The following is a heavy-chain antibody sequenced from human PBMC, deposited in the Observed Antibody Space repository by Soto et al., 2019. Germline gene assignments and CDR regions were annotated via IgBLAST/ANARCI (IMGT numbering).Heavy chain of an antibody. V-gene: IGHV1-69*10. Sequence: GASVKVSCKASGGTFSSYAISWVRQAPGQGLEWMGGIDPKDGETNYAQKFLGRVTMTEDRSTDTAYMKLSSLRSEDTALYYCAIPIAASGRRYYYGLDVWGQGTTVTVSS. D-gene: IGHD6-13*01. J-gene: IGHJ6*02. CDR3: AIPIAASGRRYYYGLDV. CDR1: GGTFSSYA. CDR2: IDPKDGET.